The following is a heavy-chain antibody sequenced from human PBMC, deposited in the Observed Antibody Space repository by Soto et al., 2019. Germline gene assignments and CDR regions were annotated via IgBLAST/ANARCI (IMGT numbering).Heavy chain of an antibody. CDR1: DVTLSDTW. D-gene: IGHD2-21*01. J-gene: IGHJ4*01. V-gene: IGHV3-15*01. Sequence: GWSLRVSCAAADVTLSDTWMNWVRQAPGNGLEWVCLIQSKADVGAVHYAAPVKGRFTISRDESKNTMFLHMDSLKTEDTAMYYCTTDLSINKAESLGAYYFDSWGHGTLVTFSS. CDR3: TTDLSINKAESLGAYYFDS. CDR2: IQSKADVGAV.